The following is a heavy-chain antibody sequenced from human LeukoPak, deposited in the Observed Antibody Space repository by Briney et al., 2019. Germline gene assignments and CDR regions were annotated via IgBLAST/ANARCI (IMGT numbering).Heavy chain of an antibody. D-gene: IGHD6-19*01. CDR2: IYGADPDT. CDR3: ASRVEKWLGSYYFYFMDV. Sequence: GDSLKISCEASGYSFSNYWIAWVRQIRGKGLEWMGIIYGADPDTRYSPALQGQVSTSADKYIRTAYLQWTSLKASDTGIYYCASRVEKWLGSYYFYFMDVWGKGTVVAVSS. V-gene: IGHV5-51*01. CDR1: GYSFSNYW. J-gene: IGHJ6*04.